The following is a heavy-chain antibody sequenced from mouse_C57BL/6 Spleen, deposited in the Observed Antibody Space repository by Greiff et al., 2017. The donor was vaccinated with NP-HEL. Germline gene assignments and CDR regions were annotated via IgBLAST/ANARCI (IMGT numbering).Heavy chain of an antibody. CDR3: ARCGSSLYYAMDY. V-gene: IGHV1-82*01. D-gene: IGHD1-1*01. CDR1: GYAFSSSW. J-gene: IGHJ4*01. CDR2: IYPGDGDT. Sequence: QVQLKQSGPELVKPGASVKISCKASGYAFSSSWMNWVKQRPGKGLEWIGRIYPGDGDTNYNGKFKGKATLTADKSSSTAYMQLSSLTSEDSAVYFCARCGSSLYYAMDYWGQGTSVTVSS.